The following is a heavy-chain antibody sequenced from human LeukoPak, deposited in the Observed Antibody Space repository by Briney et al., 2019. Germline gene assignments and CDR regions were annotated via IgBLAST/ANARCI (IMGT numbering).Heavy chain of an antibody. J-gene: IGHJ3*02. CDR3: AKGRGDSAYDAFDI. D-gene: IGHD2-21*02. Sequence: GGSLRLSCAASGFTFSSYTMSWVRQAPGKGLEWVSTITTSDGNTYYADSVKGRFTISRDTSKNSLYLLMNSLRADDTAVFYCAKGRGDSAYDAFDIWGQGTMVTVS. CDR2: ITTSDGNT. V-gene: IGHV3-23*01. CDR1: GFTFSSYT.